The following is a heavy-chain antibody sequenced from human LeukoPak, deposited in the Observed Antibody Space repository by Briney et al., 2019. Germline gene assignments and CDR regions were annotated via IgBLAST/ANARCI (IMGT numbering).Heavy chain of an antibody. D-gene: IGHD3-22*01. CDR2: INHSGGT. Sequence: PSETLSLTCAVYGGSFSGYYWSWIRQPPGKGLGWIGEINHSGGTNYNPSLKSRVTISVDTSKNQFSLKLSSVTAADTAVYYCASAMIGVPDDAFDIWGQGTMVTVSS. J-gene: IGHJ3*02. CDR3: ASAMIGVPDDAFDI. CDR1: GGSFSGYY. V-gene: IGHV4-34*01.